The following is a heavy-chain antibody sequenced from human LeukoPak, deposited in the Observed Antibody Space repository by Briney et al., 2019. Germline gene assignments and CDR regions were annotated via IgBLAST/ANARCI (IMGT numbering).Heavy chain of an antibody. D-gene: IGHD6-13*01. CDR3: ARDHPNPIEVAAAGKESAFDI. V-gene: IGHV1-69*05. CDR1: GGTFSSYA. CDR2: IIPIFGTA. J-gene: IGHJ3*02. Sequence: SVKVSCKASGGTFSSYAISWVRQAPGQGLEWMGGIIPIFGTANYAQKFQGRVTITTDESTSTAYLELSSLRSEDTAVYYCARDHPNPIEVAAAGKESAFDIWGQATMATVSS.